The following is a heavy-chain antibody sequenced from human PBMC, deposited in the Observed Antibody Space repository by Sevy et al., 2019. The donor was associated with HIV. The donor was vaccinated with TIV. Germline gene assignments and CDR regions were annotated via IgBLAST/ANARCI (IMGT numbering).Heavy chain of an antibody. D-gene: IGHD3-16*01. J-gene: IGHJ4*02. Sequence: GGSLRLSCAASGFTFSSYSMNWVRQAPGKGLEWVSSISSSSYIYYADSVKGRFTISRDNAKNSLYLQMNSLRAEDTAVYYCARPSHERGDDYWGQGTLVTVSS. CDR1: GFTFSSYS. CDR3: ARPSHERGDDY. V-gene: IGHV3-21*01. CDR2: ISSSSYI.